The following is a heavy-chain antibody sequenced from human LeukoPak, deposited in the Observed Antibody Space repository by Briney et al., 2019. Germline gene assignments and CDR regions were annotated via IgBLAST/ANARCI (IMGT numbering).Heavy chain of an antibody. CDR2: IYPTDSIT. V-gene: IGHV5-51*01. Sequence: GESLKISCRTSGYDFSTKWIAWVRQMPGKGLEWMGIIYPTDSITRYSPSFQGHVTISADTSISTAYLQWTSLKPSDTAIYYCARLAPDYADYWFDPCGQGTLVTVSS. CDR3: ARLAPDYADYWFDP. J-gene: IGHJ5*02. CDR1: GYDFSTKW. D-gene: IGHD4-17*01.